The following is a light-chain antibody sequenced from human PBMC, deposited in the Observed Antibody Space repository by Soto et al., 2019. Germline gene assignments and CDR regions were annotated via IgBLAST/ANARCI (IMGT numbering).Light chain of an antibody. CDR2: AGS. CDR3: QKYNSAPLGA. J-gene: IGKJ1*01. CDR1: QGISNH. Sequence: DIEITQSPSSLSASVGDRVTITCRASQGISNHLAWYQQKPGKAPKLLIYAGSTLQSGVPSRFSGSGSGTDFTLTISRLQPEDFATYYCQKYNSAPLGAFGQGTKGEIK. V-gene: IGKV1-27*01.